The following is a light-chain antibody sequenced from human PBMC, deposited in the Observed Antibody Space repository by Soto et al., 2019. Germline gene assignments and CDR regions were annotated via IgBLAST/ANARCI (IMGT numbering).Light chain of an antibody. V-gene: IGKV3-20*01. CDR1: QSISSSY. J-gene: IGKJ1*01. CDR2: GAS. CDR3: QQYSSTFWT. Sequence: EIVLTQSPGTLSLSPGERTTLSCRASQSISSSYLAWYQQKPRQAPRLLVYGASSRATGIPDRFSGSGSGTDITLTISRLEPEDFALYYCQQYSSTFWTLGQGTKVEIK.